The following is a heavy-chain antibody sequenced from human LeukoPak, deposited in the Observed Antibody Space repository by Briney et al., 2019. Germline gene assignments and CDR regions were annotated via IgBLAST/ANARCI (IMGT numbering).Heavy chain of an antibody. J-gene: IGHJ4*02. CDR2: ISGSGGST. CDR3: ARDRSGSYYEPFDC. V-gene: IGHV3-23*01. D-gene: IGHD3-10*01. CDR1: GFTFTNYA. Sequence: PGGSLRLSCAASGFTFTNYAMTWVRQAPGKGLEWVSSISGSGGSTYYADSVKGRFTISRDNSKNTLYLQMNSLRAEDTAVYYCARDRSGSYYEPFDCWGQGTLVTVSS.